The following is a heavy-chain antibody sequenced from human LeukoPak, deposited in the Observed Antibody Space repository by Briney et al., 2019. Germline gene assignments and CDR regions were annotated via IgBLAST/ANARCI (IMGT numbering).Heavy chain of an antibody. CDR1: GFTFTTYS. Sequence: GESLRLSCAASGFTFTTYSMNWVRQAPGKGLEWVSHMGIGTSTIGYADSVKGRFTISRDNAKNSVYLQMSNRRGDDSAVYYCVRDKDWGFDSWGQGTLVTVSS. D-gene: IGHD7-27*01. V-gene: IGHV3-48*01. CDR2: MGIGTSTI. J-gene: IGHJ4*02. CDR3: VRDKDWGFDS.